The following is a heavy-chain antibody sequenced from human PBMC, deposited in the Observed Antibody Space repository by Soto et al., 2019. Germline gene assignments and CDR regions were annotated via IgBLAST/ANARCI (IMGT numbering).Heavy chain of an antibody. V-gene: IGHV4-61*01. D-gene: IGHD2-8*02. Sequence: PSETLSLTCTVSGGSVSSGSYYWSWIRQPPGKGLEWIGYIYYSGSTNYNPSLKSRVTIPVDTSKNQFSLKLSSVTAADTAVYYCARELATGGVYNWFDPWGQGTLVTVSS. CDR2: IYYSGST. J-gene: IGHJ5*02. CDR1: GGSVSSGSYY. CDR3: ARELATGGVYNWFDP.